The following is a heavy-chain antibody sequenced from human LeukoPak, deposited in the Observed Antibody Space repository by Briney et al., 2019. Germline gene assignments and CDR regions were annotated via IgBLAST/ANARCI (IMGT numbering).Heavy chain of an antibody. V-gene: IGHV3-23*01. J-gene: IGHJ4*02. CDR1: GFTFSSYA. Sequence: GGSLRLSCAASGFTFSSYAMSWVRQAPGKGLEWVSAMSGSGGSTYYADSVKGRFTISRDNSKNTLYLQMNSLRAEDTAIYYCAKDRGGVIVVSAAQWGQGALVTVSS. D-gene: IGHD3-16*02. CDR2: MSGSGGST. CDR3: AKDRGGVIVVSAAQ.